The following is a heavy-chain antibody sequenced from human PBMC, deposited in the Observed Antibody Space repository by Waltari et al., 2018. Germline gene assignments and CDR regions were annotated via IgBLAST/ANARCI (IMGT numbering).Heavy chain of an antibody. D-gene: IGHD6-19*01. V-gene: IGHV1-69*01. CDR3: ARVHPGYSSGPFDY. J-gene: IGHJ4*02. CDR2: SIPVFGTA. CDR1: GGTFSSYA. Sequence: QVQLVQSGAEVKKPGSSVKVSCKASGGTFSSYAISWVRQAPGQGLEWMGGSIPVFGTANYAQKFQGRVTITADESTSTAYIELSSLRSEDTAVYYCARVHPGYSSGPFDYWGQGTLVTVSS.